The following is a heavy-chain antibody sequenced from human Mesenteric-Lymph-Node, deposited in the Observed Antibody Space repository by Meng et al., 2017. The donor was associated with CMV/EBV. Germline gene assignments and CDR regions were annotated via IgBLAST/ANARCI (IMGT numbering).Heavy chain of an antibody. Sequence: CKASGGTFSSDAISWVRQAPGQGLEWMGGIIPICGTANYAQKFQGRVTITTDESTSTAYMELSSLRSEDTAVYYCASTANRRDGYIPWGQGTLVTVSS. CDR1: GGTFSSDA. CDR2: IIPICGTA. CDR3: ASTANRRDGYIP. J-gene: IGHJ5*02. D-gene: IGHD5-24*01. V-gene: IGHV1-69*05.